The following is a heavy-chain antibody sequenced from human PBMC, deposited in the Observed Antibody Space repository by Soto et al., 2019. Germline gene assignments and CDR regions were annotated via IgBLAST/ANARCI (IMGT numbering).Heavy chain of an antibody. V-gene: IGHV2-5*02. Sequence: QITLKESGPTLVKPTQTLTLTCTFSGFPLSTSGVGVGWIRQPPGKALEWLALIYWDDDKRYSPSLKSRLTITKDTSKNQVVLTMTNMDPVDTATYYCAHIREMATILGYWGQGTLVTVSS. J-gene: IGHJ4*02. D-gene: IGHD5-12*01. CDR2: IYWDDDK. CDR1: GFPLSTSGVG. CDR3: AHIREMATILGY.